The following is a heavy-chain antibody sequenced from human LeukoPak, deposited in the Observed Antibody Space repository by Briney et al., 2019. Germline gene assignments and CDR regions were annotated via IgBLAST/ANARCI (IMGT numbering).Heavy chain of an antibody. CDR3: TNLQLGHNSGHDY. J-gene: IGHJ4*02. D-gene: IGHD2-2*01. V-gene: IGHV4-39*01. CDR2: VYATGTT. Sequence: KPSETLSLTCFVSGGSMKGSSYYWGWIRQPPGEGLQWIGSVYATGTTYYNPSLKSRVTISVDTSKNQFSLKLTSVTAADTAVYYCTNLQLGHNSGHDYWGQGTLVTVSS. CDR1: GGSMKGSSYY.